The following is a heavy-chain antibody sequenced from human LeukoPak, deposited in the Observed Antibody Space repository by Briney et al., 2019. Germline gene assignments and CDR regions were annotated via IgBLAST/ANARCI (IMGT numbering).Heavy chain of an antibody. CDR1: GYTFTGYY. D-gene: IGHD2-2*01. CDR3: ARGGIYCSSTSCYLDP. CDR2: MNPNSGNT. J-gene: IGHJ5*02. V-gene: IGHV1-8*03. Sequence: VASVKVSCKASGYTFTGYYMHWVRQAPGQGLEWMGWMNPNSGNTGYAQKFQGRVTITRNTSISTAYMELSSLRSEDTAVYYCARGGIYCSSTSCYLDPWGQGTLVTVSS.